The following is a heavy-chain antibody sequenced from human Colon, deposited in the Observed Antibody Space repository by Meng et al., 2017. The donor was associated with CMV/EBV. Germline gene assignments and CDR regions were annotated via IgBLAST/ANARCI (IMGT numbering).Heavy chain of an antibody. CDR1: GGSRSTYY. Sequence: VPLQASGPGVVTPLATPSLTCPVSGGSRSTYYWSWIRPPAGEGMARPGRISTKRNTDSNPSLNRRATLWLATSNNQFSLKLTSVTSADTAVYYCVRGGYSGTQTGGVQEYWGQGTLVTVSS. V-gene: IGHV4-4*07. CDR3: VRGGYSGTQTGGVQEY. D-gene: IGHD5-12*01. J-gene: IGHJ4*02. CDR2: ISTKRNT.